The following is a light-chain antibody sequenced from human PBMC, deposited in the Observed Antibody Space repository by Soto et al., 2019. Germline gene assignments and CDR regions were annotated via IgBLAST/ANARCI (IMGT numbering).Light chain of an antibody. J-gene: IGLJ2*01. Sequence: QSVLTQPPSASGTPGQRVPISCSGSGSSIGTNTVNGYRQLPGTAPKLLIYGDNQRHSGVPDRFSGSKSGTSASLAISGLQSEDEAEYYCAAWDGSLNNVLFGGGTQLTVL. CDR2: GDN. CDR1: GSSIGTNT. CDR3: AAWDGSLNNVL. V-gene: IGLV1-44*01.